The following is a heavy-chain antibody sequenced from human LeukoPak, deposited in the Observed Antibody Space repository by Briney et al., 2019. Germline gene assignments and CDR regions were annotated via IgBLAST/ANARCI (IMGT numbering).Heavy chain of an antibody. D-gene: IGHD3-22*01. Sequence: SETLSLTCNVSGGAVFNSEYYWGWIRQSPGRGLEWIGSMYYSGITYYNPSLKSRVTISVDTSKNQFSLKLSSVTAADTAVYYCARGLYYYDSSGYRNDYFDYWGQGTLVTVSS. V-gene: IGHV4-39*07. J-gene: IGHJ4*02. CDR2: MYYSGIT. CDR3: ARGLYYYDSSGYRNDYFDY. CDR1: GGAVFNSEYY.